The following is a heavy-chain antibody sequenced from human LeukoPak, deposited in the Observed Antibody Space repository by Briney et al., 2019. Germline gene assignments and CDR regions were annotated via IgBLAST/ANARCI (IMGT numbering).Heavy chain of an antibody. CDR1: GFSFSSYA. D-gene: IGHD6-19*01. CDR2: ISGSAGST. V-gene: IGHV3-23*01. CDR3: ARGGGYDALYFDY. Sequence: SRGSRRLTCAASGFSFSSYAMSWVRQAPGKGLEWASAISGSAGSTYSADSVKGRFTISRDNSKNTLYLQMNSLRAEDAAVYYCARGGGYDALYFDYWGQRTLVTVPS. J-gene: IGHJ4*02.